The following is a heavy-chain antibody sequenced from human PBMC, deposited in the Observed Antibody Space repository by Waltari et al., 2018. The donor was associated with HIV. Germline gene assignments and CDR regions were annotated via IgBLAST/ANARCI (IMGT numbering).Heavy chain of an antibody. Sequence: QVQLVESGGGVVQPGRSLRLSCAASGFTFSSYGMHWVRQAPGKGLEWVAVIWYDGSNKYYADSVKGRFTISRDNSKNTLYLQMNSLRAEDTAVYYCARDGGSGYFDYWGQGTLVTVSS. CDR2: IWYDGSNK. V-gene: IGHV3-33*01. CDR1: GFTFSSYG. CDR3: ARDGGSGYFDY. D-gene: IGHD3-10*01. J-gene: IGHJ4*02.